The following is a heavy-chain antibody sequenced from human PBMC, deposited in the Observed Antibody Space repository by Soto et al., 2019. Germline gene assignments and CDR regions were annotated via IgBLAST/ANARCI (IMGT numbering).Heavy chain of an antibody. D-gene: IGHD3-3*01. CDR1: GGTFSSYA. CDR2: IIPIFGTA. Sequence: ASVKVSCKASGGTFSSYAISWVRQAPGQGLEWMGGIIPIFGTANYAQKFQGRVTITADESTSTAYMELSSLRSEDTAVYYCARSLVGVAPTHFDYWGQGTLVTVSS. J-gene: IGHJ4*02. CDR3: ARSLVGVAPTHFDY. V-gene: IGHV1-69*13.